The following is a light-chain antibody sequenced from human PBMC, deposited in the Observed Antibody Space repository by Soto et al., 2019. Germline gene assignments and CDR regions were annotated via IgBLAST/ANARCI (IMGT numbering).Light chain of an antibody. Sequence: DILMTQSPSTLSASVGDRVTITCRASQSISNWLAWYQQKPGKAPKLLIYKASSLESGVPSRFSGSGSGTEFTLTISSLQPDDFATYYCQQYNSYPITFGQGTRLEIK. J-gene: IGKJ5*01. CDR2: KAS. CDR1: QSISNW. CDR3: QQYNSYPIT. V-gene: IGKV1-5*03.